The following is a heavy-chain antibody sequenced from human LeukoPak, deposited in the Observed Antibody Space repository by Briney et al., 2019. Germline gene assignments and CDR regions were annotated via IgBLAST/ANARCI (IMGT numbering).Heavy chain of an antibody. CDR1: GGSISNYY. J-gene: IGHJ4*02. D-gene: IGHD6-13*01. CDR2: IFDTGST. V-gene: IGHV4-59*08. Sequence: SETLSLTCTVSGGSISNYYWSWIRQPPGKGLEWIGHIFDTGSTTYNPSLKSRVTISVDTSKNQFSLKLTSVTAADTAVYYCARHETYSSWTSSFGYWGQGTLVTVSS. CDR3: ARHETYSSWTSSFGY.